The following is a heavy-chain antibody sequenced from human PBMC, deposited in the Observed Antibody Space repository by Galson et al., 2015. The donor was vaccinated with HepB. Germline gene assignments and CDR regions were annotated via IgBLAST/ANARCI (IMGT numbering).Heavy chain of an antibody. V-gene: IGHV2-26*01. CDR3: ARGIAAFGYYYYYYYMDV. Sequence: PALVKPTQTLTLTCTVSGFSLSNARMGVSWIRQPPGKALEWLAHIFSNDEKSYSTSLKSRLTISKDTSKSQVVLTMTNMDPVDTATYYCARGIAAFGYYYYYYYMDVWGKGTTVTVSS. CDR2: IFSNDEK. D-gene: IGHD6-13*01. CDR1: GFSLSNARMG. J-gene: IGHJ6*03.